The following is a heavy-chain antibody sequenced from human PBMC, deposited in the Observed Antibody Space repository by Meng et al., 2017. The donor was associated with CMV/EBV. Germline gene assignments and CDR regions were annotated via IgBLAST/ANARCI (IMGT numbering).Heavy chain of an antibody. CDR1: GGSFSGYY. V-gene: IGHV4-34*01. Sequence: VQLQQWGAGLLKPSETLSLTCAVYGGSFSGYYWCWIRQPPGKGLEWIGEINHSGSTNYNPSLKSRVTISVDTSKNQFSLKLSSVTAADTAVYYCASSLTYPDYWGQGTLVTVSS. J-gene: IGHJ4*02. CDR3: ASSLTYPDY. CDR2: INHSGST. D-gene: IGHD2-15*01.